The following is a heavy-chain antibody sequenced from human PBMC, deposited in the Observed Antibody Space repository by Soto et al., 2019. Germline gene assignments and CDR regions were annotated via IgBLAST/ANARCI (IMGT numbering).Heavy chain of an antibody. J-gene: IGHJ6*02. D-gene: IGHD3-10*01. Sequence: QVQLVESGGGVVQPGRSLRLSCAASGFTFSSYGMHWVRQAPGKGLEWVAVIWYDGSNKYYADSVKGRVTISRDNSKNTLYLQMNSLRAEDTAVYYCARPIPMVRGFRRDGMDVWGQGTTVTVSS. CDR2: IWYDGSNK. CDR1: GFTFSSYG. CDR3: ARPIPMVRGFRRDGMDV. V-gene: IGHV3-33*01.